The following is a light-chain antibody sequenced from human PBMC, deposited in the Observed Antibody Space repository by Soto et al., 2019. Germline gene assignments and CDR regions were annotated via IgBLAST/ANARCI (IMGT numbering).Light chain of an antibody. Sequence: DNQLTQSPSSIPAFVGDRVTITCRASQAVNSWLAWFQQKPGMAPKLVIYDVSSLQSRVPSRFSGSGSGTEFTLTISSLQPEDFATYYCQQSNNHPISFGQGTRLEIK. CDR1: QAVNSW. CDR3: QQSNNHPIS. V-gene: IGKV1-12*01. J-gene: IGKJ5*01. CDR2: DVS.